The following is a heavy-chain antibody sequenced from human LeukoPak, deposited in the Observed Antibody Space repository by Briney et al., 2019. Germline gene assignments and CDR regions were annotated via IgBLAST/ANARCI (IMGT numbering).Heavy chain of an antibody. CDR1: GGSVSSKTYY. CDR3: ARADTTGYPNFDF. Sequence: SETLSLTCTVSGGSVSSKTYYWGWIRQTPGKGLEWIGNVYCGGSTYKNPSLQSRVTIFIDTSKNQFSLILSSVTAADTAKYYCARADTTGYPNFDFWGQGTLVTVSS. D-gene: IGHD3-22*01. CDR2: VYCGGST. J-gene: IGHJ4*02. V-gene: IGHV4-39*01.